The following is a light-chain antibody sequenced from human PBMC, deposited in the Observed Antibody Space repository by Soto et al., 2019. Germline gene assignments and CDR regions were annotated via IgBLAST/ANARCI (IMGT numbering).Light chain of an antibody. J-gene: IGKJ1*01. CDR3: LQDYNYPRT. Sequence: AIQMTQSPPSLSASVGDRVTLTCRASQGITNNLAWYQQKPGKAPNLLIYGASTLQSGVPSRFSGSGSGTDFTLTISSLQPEDFGSYYCLQDYNYPRTFGHGTKVEI. CDR1: QGITNN. V-gene: IGKV1-6*01. CDR2: GAS.